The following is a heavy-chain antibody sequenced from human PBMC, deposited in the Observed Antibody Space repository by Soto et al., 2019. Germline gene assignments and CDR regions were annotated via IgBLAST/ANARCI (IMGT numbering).Heavy chain of an antibody. CDR2: IIPIFVTA. J-gene: IGHJ6*02. Sequence: ASVKVSCKASGGTFSSYAISWVRQAPGQGLEWMGGIIPIFVTANYAQKFQGRVTITADESTSTAYMELSSLRSEDTAVYYCARVGIAVDGTKVYYYYGMDVWGQGPTVTVS. CDR1: GGTFSSYA. CDR3: ARVGIAVDGTKVYYYYGMDV. V-gene: IGHV1-69*13. D-gene: IGHD6-19*01.